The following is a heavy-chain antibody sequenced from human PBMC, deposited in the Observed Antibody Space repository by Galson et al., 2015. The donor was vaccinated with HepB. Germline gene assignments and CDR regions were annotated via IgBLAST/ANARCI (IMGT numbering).Heavy chain of an antibody. J-gene: IGHJ4*02. V-gene: IGHV1-18*01. CDR3: ARGYDSDWSVSIGY. D-gene: IGHD6-19*01. CDR1: GSTFTSYG. Sequence: SVTVSCKASGSTFTSYGISWVRQAPGQGLEWMGWISAYNGNTNYAQKLQGRVTMTTDTSTSTAYMELRSLRSDDTAVYYCARGYDSDWSVSIGYWGQGTLVTVSS. CDR2: ISAYNGNT.